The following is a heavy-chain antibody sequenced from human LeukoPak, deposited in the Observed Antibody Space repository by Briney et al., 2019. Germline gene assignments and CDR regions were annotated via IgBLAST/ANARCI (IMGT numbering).Heavy chain of an antibody. Sequence: SETLSLTCTVSGGSISSYYWSWIRQPPGKGLEWIGEINHSGSTNYNPSLKSRVTISVDTSKNQFSLKLSSVTAADTAVYYCARHQGTVTPFDYWGQGTLVTVSS. CDR3: ARHQGTVTPFDY. CDR2: INHSGST. CDR1: GGSISSYY. V-gene: IGHV4-34*01. J-gene: IGHJ4*02. D-gene: IGHD4-17*01.